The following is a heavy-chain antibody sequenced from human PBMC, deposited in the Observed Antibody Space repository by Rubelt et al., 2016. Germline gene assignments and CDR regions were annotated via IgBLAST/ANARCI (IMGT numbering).Heavy chain of an antibody. CDR3: ARGDASDY. CDR1: GFTFSSYA. V-gene: IGHV3-30*04. J-gene: IGHJ4*02. Sequence: QVQLVESGGGVVQPGRSLRLSCAASGFTFSSYAMHWVSQAPGKGLEWVAVISYDGSNKYYADSVKGRFTISRDNSKNTLYLQMNSLRAEDTAVYYCARGDASDYWGQGTLVTVSS. CDR2: ISYDGSNK.